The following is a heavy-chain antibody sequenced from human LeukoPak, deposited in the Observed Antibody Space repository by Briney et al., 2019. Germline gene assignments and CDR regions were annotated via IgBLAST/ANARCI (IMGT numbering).Heavy chain of an antibody. Sequence: SETLSLTCTVSGGSISSGGYYWSWIRQHPGKGLEWIGYIYYSRSTYYNPSLKSRVTISVDTSKNQFSLKLSSVTAADTAVYYCARDVSSGYHLFDYWGQGTLVTVSS. CDR1: GGSISSGGYY. V-gene: IGHV4-31*03. D-gene: IGHD3-22*01. J-gene: IGHJ4*02. CDR3: ARDVSSGYHLFDY. CDR2: IYYSRST.